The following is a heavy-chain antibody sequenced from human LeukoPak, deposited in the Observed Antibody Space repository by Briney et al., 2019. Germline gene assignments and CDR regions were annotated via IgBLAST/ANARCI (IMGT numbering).Heavy chain of an antibody. CDR3: AKDLNYDFWSGLGN. V-gene: IGHV3-30*18. D-gene: IGHD3-3*01. CDR2: ISYDGTNR. J-gene: IGHJ4*02. CDR1: GFTFSSYG. Sequence: GRSLRLSCAVSGFTFSSYGMHWVRQAPGKGLEWMAVISYDGTNRYYADSVKGRFTISRDNSKNTLYLQMNSLRAEDTAVYYCAKDLNYDFWSGLGNWGQGTLVTVSS.